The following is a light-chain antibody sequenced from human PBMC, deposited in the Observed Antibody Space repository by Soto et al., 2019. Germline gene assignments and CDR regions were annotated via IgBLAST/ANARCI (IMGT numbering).Light chain of an antibody. Sequence: SYELTQQPSVSVAPGQTARITCGGDNIGSKSVHWYQQKPGQAPVLVVYDDIDRPSGIPERFSGSNSGNTATLTISRVEAGDEADYYCQVWDSSSSPPWVFGGGTQLTVL. CDR2: DDI. CDR1: NIGSKS. J-gene: IGLJ3*02. V-gene: IGLV3-21*02. CDR3: QVWDSSSSPPWV.